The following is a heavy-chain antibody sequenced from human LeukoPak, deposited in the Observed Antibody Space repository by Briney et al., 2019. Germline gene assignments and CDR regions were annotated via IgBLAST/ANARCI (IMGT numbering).Heavy chain of an antibody. CDR1: GFTFSSYA. D-gene: IGHD3/OR15-3a*01. V-gene: IGHV3-23*01. Sequence: SGGSLRLSCAVSGFTFSSYAMSWVRQAPGKGLEWVSSISDNGGSTYSADSVKGRFTISRDNSKNTLYPQMNSLRAEDTAVYYCAREFGLITSHWGQGTLVTVSS. J-gene: IGHJ1*01. CDR2: ISDNGGST. CDR3: AREFGLITSH.